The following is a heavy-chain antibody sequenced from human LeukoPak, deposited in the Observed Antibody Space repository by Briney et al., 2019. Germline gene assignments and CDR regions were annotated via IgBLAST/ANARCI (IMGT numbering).Heavy chain of an antibody. V-gene: IGHV3-23*01. Sequence: GGSLRLSCAASGFTFSSYAMSWVRQAPGKGLEWVSAISGSGGSTYYADSVKGRFTISRDNAKNSLYLQMNSLRAEDTALYYCAKDISYYYGSGSPPLAGYAFDIWGQGTMVTVSS. CDR1: GFTFSSYA. J-gene: IGHJ3*02. D-gene: IGHD3-10*01. CDR3: AKDISYYYGSGSPPLAGYAFDI. CDR2: ISGSGGST.